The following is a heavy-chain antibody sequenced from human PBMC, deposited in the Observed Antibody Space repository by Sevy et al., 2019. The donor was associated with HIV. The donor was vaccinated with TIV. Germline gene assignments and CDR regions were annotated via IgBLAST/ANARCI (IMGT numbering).Heavy chain of an antibody. CDR1: GFTFSSYS. CDR2: ISSSSTYT. Sequence: GGSLRLSCAASGFTFSSYSMNWVRQAPGKGPEWVSSISSSSTYTYYADSVKGRFTISRDNAKNSLYLQMNSLRAEDTALYYCSTSGNCGGDCYSLSSYYFDYWGQGTLLTVSS. V-gene: IGHV3-21*01. J-gene: IGHJ4*02. CDR3: STSGNCGGDCYSLSSYYFDY. D-gene: IGHD2-21*01.